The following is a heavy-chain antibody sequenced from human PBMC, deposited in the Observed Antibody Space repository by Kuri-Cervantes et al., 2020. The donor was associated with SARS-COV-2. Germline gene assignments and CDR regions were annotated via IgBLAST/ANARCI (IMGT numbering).Heavy chain of an antibody. CDR1: GFTFSSYA. CDR2: ISGSGGST. D-gene: IGHD3-10*01. Sequence: GGSLRLSCAASGFTFSSYAMSWVRQAPGKGLEWVSAISGSGGSTYYADSVKGRFTTSRDNSKNTLYLQMNSLRAEDTAVYYCAKSLGEFYYGPGAGEWFDPWGQGTLVTVSS. V-gene: IGHV3-23*01. CDR3: AKSLGEFYYGPGAGEWFDP. J-gene: IGHJ5*02.